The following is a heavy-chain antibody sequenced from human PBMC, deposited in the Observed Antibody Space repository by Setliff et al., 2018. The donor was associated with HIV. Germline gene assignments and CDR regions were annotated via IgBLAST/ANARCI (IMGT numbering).Heavy chain of an antibody. D-gene: IGHD3-22*01. CDR2: IVVGSGNT. V-gene: IGHV1-58*01. J-gene: IGHJ4*02. CDR1: GFTFTSSA. CDR3: AVGYYYDSSGYWPNY. Sequence: SVKVSCKASGFTFTSSAVQWVRQARGQRLEWIGWIVVGSGNTNYAQKFQERVTITRDMSTSTAYMGLSSLRSEDTAVYYCAVGYYYDSSGYWPNYWGQGTLVTVSS.